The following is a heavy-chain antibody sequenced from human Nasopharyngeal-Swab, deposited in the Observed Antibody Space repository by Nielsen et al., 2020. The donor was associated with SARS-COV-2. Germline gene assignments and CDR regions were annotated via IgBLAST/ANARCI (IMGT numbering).Heavy chain of an antibody. CDR1: GFTIGSYY. CDR2: LSVVGNP. CDR3: ARGQGEY. Sequence: GESLKISCAASGFTIGSYYMSWVRQAPGKGLEWVTILSVVGNPFYIESVKGRFTISRDNLQNTVHLQMSSLRAEDTAVYYCARGQGEYWGQGTLVTVSS. J-gene: IGHJ4*02. V-gene: IGHV3-53*01. D-gene: IGHD1-26*01.